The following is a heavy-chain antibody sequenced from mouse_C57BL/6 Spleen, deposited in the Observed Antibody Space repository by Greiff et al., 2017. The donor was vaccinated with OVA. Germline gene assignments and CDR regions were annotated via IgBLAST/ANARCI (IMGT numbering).Heavy chain of an antibody. J-gene: IGHJ2*01. CDR2: INPSSGYT. CDR3: ARAYYSNLYFDY. D-gene: IGHD2-5*01. CDR1: GYTFTSYW. Sequence: LQLVESGAELAKPGASVKLSCKASGYTFTSYWMHWVKQRPGQGRKWIGYINPSSGYTKYNQKFKDKATLTADKSSSTAYMQLSSLTYEDSAVYYCARAYYSNLYFDYWGQGTTLTVSS. V-gene: IGHV1-7*01.